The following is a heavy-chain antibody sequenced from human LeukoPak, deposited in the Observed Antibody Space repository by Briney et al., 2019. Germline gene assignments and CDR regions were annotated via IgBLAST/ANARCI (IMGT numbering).Heavy chain of an antibody. V-gene: IGHV4-59*08. D-gene: IGHD5-24*01. CDR3: ARRMATVTDAFDI. Sequence: SETLSLTCNVSGDSLTSHFWSWIRQTPGKGLEWIGYVFHSGTTNYSPSLKSRVTISLDTSKKQFYLRLASVTAADTALYYCARRMATVTDAFDIWGRGTMVSVPS. J-gene: IGHJ3*02. CDR1: GDSLTSHF. CDR2: VFHSGTT.